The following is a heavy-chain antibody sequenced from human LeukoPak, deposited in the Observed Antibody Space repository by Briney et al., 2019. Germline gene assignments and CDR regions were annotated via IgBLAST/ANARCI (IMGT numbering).Heavy chain of an antibody. CDR2: FDPEDGET. Sequence: ASVKVSCKASGGTFSSYAISWVRQAPGQGLEWMGGFDPEDGETIYAQKFQGRVTMTEDTSTDTAYMELSSLRSEDTAVYYCATGPDSSGYYYGGWGQGTLVTVSS. D-gene: IGHD3-22*01. J-gene: IGHJ4*02. CDR3: ATGPDSSGYYYGG. V-gene: IGHV1-24*01. CDR1: GGTFSSYA.